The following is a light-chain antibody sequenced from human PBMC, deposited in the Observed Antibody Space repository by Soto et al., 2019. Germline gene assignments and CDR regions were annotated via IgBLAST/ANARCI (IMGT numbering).Light chain of an antibody. V-gene: IGKV3-20*01. Sequence: EIVLTQSPATLSLSPGERATLSCRASQSVSSSYLAWYQQRPGQAPRLLIFGASYRATGIPDRFSGSGSGTDFPLAISRLEPEDFAVYNCQHYSTSPPEFTFGPGTKVDSK. J-gene: IGKJ3*01. CDR2: GAS. CDR1: QSVSSSY. CDR3: QHYSTSPPEFT.